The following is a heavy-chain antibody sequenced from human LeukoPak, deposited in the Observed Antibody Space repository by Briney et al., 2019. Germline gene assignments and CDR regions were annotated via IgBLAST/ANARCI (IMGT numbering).Heavy chain of an antibody. Sequence: SQTLSLTCAISGDSFSSNSAVWNWIRQSPSRGLEWLGRTYYRSKWYNDYAVSVRSRISINPDTSKNQFSLQLNSVTPEDTAVYYCARGGAAAGLDYWGQGTLVTVSS. J-gene: IGHJ4*02. D-gene: IGHD6-13*01. V-gene: IGHV6-1*01. CDR2: TYYRSKWYN. CDR3: ARGGAAAGLDY. CDR1: GDSFSSNSAV.